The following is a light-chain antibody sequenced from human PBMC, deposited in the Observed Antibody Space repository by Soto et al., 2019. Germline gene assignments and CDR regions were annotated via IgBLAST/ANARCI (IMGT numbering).Light chain of an antibody. CDR2: EVS. J-gene: IGLJ2*01. Sequence: QSALTQPASVSGSPGQSITISCTGTSSDVGGYNYVSWYQKYPGKAPKLMIYEVSNRPSGVSNRFSGSKSGNTASLTISGRQAEDEADYYCSSYTSSSTGVFGGGTKLTVL. V-gene: IGLV2-14*01. CDR1: SSDVGGYNY. CDR3: SSYTSSSTGV.